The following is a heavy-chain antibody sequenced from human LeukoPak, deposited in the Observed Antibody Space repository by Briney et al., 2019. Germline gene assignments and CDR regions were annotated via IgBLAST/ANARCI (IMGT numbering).Heavy chain of an antibody. CDR1: GDSVSSNSAA. V-gene: IGHV6-1*01. D-gene: IGHD3-16*01. Sequence: SQTLSLTCAVSGDSVSSNSAAWNWIRQSPSRGLEWLGWTYLRSKWYTDYPISVKSRIIINPDTSKNQFSLQLNSVTPEDTAVYYCARDGEGGLDYFDYWGQGTLVTVSS. CDR2: TYLRSKWYT. CDR3: ARDGEGGLDYFDY. J-gene: IGHJ4*02.